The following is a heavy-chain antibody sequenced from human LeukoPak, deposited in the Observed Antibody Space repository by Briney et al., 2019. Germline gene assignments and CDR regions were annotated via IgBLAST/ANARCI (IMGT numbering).Heavy chain of an antibody. D-gene: IGHD6-25*01. CDR1: GGSFSGYY. CDR3: ARGRGGSY. CDR2: INHSGST. V-gene: IGHV4-34*01. Sequence: SETLSLTCAVYGGSFSGYYWSWIRQPPGKGLEWIGEINHSGSTNYNPSLKRRVTISVDTSKNQFSLKLSSVTAADTAVYYCARGRGGSYWGQGTLVTVSS. J-gene: IGHJ4*02.